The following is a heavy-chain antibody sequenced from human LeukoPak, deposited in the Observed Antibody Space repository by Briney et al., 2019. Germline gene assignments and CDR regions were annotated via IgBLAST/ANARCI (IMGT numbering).Heavy chain of an antibody. CDR1: GFTFRSHW. D-gene: IGHD6-13*01. V-gene: IGHV3-7*04. Sequence: GGSLRLSCAASGFTFRSHWMSWVRQAPGKGLKWVVNINPDSSEKYYVDSVKSRVTISRDNAKNSLYRQMTSLRAEDTAVYYCVRGASWSFDYWGQGTLVTVSS. CDR3: VRGASWSFDY. J-gene: IGHJ4*02. CDR2: INPDSSEK.